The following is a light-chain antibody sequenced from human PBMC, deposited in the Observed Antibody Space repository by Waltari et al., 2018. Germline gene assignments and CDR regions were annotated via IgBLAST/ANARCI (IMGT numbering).Light chain of an antibody. CDR3: VLSMGSGIWV. CDR1: SGSVSTTYY. V-gene: IGLV8-61*01. J-gene: IGLJ3*02. Sequence: QTVVTQEPSLSVSPGGTVTLTCGLTSGSVSTTYYPYRLQQAPAQAPRTLIFDTNTRSSGVPDRFSGSILDNKAALTITGAQADDESDYYCVLSMGSGIWVFGGGTKLTVL. CDR2: DTN.